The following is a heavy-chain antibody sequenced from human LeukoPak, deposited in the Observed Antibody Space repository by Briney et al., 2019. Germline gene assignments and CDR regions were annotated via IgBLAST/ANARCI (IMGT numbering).Heavy chain of an antibody. J-gene: IGHJ4*02. V-gene: IGHV3-7*01. CDR3: ARSDYYDSSGNFYFDY. CDR2: MKQGGSEK. CDR1: GFTFSSYW. Sequence: GGSLRLSCTVSGFTFSSYWMSWVRQAPGKGLEWVANMKQGGSEKNYVDSVKGRFTISRDNAKNSLYLQMNSLRAGDAAVYYCARSDYYDSSGNFYFDYWGQGTLVTVSS. D-gene: IGHD3-22*01.